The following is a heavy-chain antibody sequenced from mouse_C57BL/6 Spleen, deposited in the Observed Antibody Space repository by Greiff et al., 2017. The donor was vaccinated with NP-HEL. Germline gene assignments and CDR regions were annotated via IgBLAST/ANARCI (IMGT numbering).Heavy chain of an antibody. CDR1: GYAFSSSW. CDR3: ARFNPYDSNYGYFDY. V-gene: IGHV1-82*01. CDR2: IYPGDGDT. Sequence: QVQLQQSGPELVKPGASVKISCKASGYAFSSSWMNWVKQRPGKGLEWIGRIYPGDGDTNYNGKFKGKATLTADKSSSTAYMQLSSLTSEDSAVYFCARFNPYDSNYGYFDYWGQGTTLTVSS. J-gene: IGHJ2*01. D-gene: IGHD2-5*01.